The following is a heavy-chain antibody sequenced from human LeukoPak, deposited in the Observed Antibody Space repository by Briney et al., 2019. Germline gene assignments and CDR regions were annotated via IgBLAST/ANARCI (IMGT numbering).Heavy chain of an antibody. Sequence: LGESLKISCKGSGYSFTSYWISWVRQMPGKGLEWMGRIDPSDSYTNYSPSFQGHVTISADKSISTAYLQWSSLEASDTAMYYCARQFRDSSGYYSYYFDYWGQGTLVTVSS. CDR2: IDPSDSYT. CDR1: GYSFTSYW. V-gene: IGHV5-10-1*01. J-gene: IGHJ4*02. CDR3: ARQFRDSSGYYSYYFDY. D-gene: IGHD3-22*01.